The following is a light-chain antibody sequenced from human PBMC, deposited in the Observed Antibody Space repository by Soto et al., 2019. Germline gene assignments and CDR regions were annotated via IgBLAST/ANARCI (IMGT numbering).Light chain of an antibody. CDR2: EVS. J-gene: IGLJ1*01. V-gene: IGLV2-14*01. CDR3: SSYTSSSTFYV. CDR1: SSDVGGYNY. Sequence: QSALAHPASVSWSPGHSITISCTGTSSDVGGYNYVSWYQQHPGKAPKLMIYEVSNRPSGVSNRFSGSKSGNTASLTISGLRAEDEADYYCSSYTSSSTFYVFGTGTKVTVL.